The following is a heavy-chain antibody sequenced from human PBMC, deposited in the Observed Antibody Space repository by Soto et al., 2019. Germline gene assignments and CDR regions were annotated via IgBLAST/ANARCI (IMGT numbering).Heavy chain of an antibody. V-gene: IGHV1-18*04. D-gene: IGHD6-13*01. J-gene: IGHJ4*02. CDR1: GYTFTNYG. CDR3: ARGGGIYSISWPLDY. Sequence: ASVKVSCKASGYTFTNYGISWVRQAPGQGLEWMGWTSDYNGNTNYAQKFQGRVTLTTDTSTSTAYMELRSLRSDDTAVYYCARGGGIYSISWPLDYWGQGTLVTVSS. CDR2: TSDYNGNT.